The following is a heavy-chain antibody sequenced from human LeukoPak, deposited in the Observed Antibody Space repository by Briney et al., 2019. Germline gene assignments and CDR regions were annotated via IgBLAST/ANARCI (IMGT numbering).Heavy chain of an antibody. CDR1: GGSISSSSYY. J-gene: IGHJ4*02. D-gene: IGHD3-9*01. CDR3: ARLRYFDWLLDY. Sequence: SETLSLTCTVSGGSISSSSYYWSWIRQPPGKGLEWIGYIYYSGSTNYNPSLKSRVTISVDTSKNQFSLKLSSVTAADTAVYYCARLRYFDWLLDYWGQGTLVTVSS. CDR2: IYYSGST. V-gene: IGHV4-61*01.